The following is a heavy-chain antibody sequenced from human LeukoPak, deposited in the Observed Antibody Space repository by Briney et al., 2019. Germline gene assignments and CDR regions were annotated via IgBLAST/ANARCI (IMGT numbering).Heavy chain of an antibody. J-gene: IGHJ4*02. CDR1: GLTFSSYA. CDR2: INGDGDST. D-gene: IGHD4-23*01. Sequence: GSLRLSCAASGLTFSSYALSWVRQAPGKGLEWDSSINGDGDSTNYVNSVKGRFTISRDNSKNTLYLQMNSLRVEDTAVYYCAKVVGGNSDYWGQGTLVTVSS. CDR3: AKVVGGNSDY. V-gene: IGHV3-23*01.